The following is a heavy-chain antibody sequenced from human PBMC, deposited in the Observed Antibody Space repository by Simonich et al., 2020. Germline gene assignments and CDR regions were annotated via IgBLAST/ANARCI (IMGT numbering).Heavy chain of an antibody. CDR2: INPNSGGK. Sequence: QVQLVQSGAEVKKPVASVKVSCKASGYHFTGDYMHWERQAPGKGLEWMGWINPNSGGKNSAQKFKCMVTMTRDQSNSTAYMELSRLRSDDTAVYYCAREEANGYSSSWNWFDPWGQGTLVTVSS. J-gene: IGHJ5*02. V-gene: IGHV1-2*02. CDR1: GYHFTGDY. D-gene: IGHD6-13*01. CDR3: AREEANGYSSSWNWFDP.